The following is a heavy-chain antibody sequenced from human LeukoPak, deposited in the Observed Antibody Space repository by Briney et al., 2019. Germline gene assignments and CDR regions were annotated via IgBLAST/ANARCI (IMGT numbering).Heavy chain of an antibody. CDR2: IYTGGST. V-gene: IGHV3-53*01. D-gene: IGHD3-22*01. CDR1: GFTVSSNY. Sequence: GGSLRLSCAASGFTVSSNYMSWVRQAPGKGLEWVPVIYTGGSTYYAVSVKGRFTISRDNSKNTLYLQMNSLRAEDTAVYYCARDGPYDSSGYFGFYDYWGQGTLVTVSS. J-gene: IGHJ4*02. CDR3: ARDGPYDSSGYFGFYDY.